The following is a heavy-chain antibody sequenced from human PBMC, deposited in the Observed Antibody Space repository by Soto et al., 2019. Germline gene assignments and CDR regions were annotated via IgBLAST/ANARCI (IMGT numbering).Heavy chain of an antibody. CDR3: ARGPFYCSGGSCYSPGHDHNWFDP. J-gene: IGHJ5*02. CDR1: GYTFTSYG. CDR2: ISAYNGNT. V-gene: IGHV1-18*01. D-gene: IGHD2-15*01. Sequence: ASVKVSCKASGYTFTSYGISWVRQAPGQGLERMGWISAYNGNTNYAQKLQGRVTMTTDTSTSTAYMELRSLRSDDTAVYYCARGPFYCSGGSCYSPGHDHNWFDPWGQGTLVTVSS.